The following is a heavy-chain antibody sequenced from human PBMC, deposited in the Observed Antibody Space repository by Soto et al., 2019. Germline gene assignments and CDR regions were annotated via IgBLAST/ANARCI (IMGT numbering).Heavy chain of an antibody. D-gene: IGHD4-4*01. V-gene: IGHV4-34*01. Sequence: SETLSLTCAVYGGSFSGYYWSWIRQPPGKGLEWIGEINHSGSTNYNPSLKSRVTISVDTSKNQFSLKLSSVTAADTAVYYCAKIQSNYYYGMDVWGQGTKVTVSS. CDR1: GGSFSGYY. CDR2: INHSGST. CDR3: AKIQSNYYYGMDV. J-gene: IGHJ6*02.